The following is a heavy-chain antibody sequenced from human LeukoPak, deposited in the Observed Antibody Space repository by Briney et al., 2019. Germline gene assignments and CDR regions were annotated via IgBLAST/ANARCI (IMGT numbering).Heavy chain of an antibody. J-gene: IGHJ4*02. V-gene: IGHV1-69*13. CDR3: AREGTRAPGRTRPPHRSDY. Sequence: SVKVSCKASGGTFSSYAISWVRQAPGQGLEWMGGIIPIFGTANYAQKFQGRVTITADESTSTAYMELSSLRSEDTAVYYCAREGTRAPGRTRPPHRSDYWGQGTLVTVSS. D-gene: IGHD1-26*01. CDR2: IIPIFGTA. CDR1: GGTFSSYA.